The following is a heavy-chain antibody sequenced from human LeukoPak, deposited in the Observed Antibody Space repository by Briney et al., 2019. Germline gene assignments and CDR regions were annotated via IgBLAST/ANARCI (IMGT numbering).Heavy chain of an antibody. D-gene: IGHD4-23*01. V-gene: IGHV4-39*07. Sequence: SETLSLTCTVSGGSISSSSYCWGWIRQPPGKGLEWTGSIYYSGSTYYNPSLKSRVTISVDTSKNQFSLKLSSVTAADTAVYYCARVSYGGNSDYYYMDVWGKGTTVTVSS. J-gene: IGHJ6*03. CDR3: ARVSYGGNSDYYYMDV. CDR2: IYYSGST. CDR1: GGSISSSSYC.